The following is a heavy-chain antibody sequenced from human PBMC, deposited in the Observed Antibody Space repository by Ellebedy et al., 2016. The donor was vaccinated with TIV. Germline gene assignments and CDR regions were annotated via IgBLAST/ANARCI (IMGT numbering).Heavy chain of an antibody. CDR3: EAFGATDY. CDR1: GFAFSSYW. D-gene: IGHD3-10*01. CDR2: IYSSGGT. V-gene: IGHV3-66*01. J-gene: IGHJ4*02. Sequence: GGSLRLSCAASGFAFSSYWMSWVRQAPGRGLEWVSTIYSSGGTYYADSVKGRFTISRDNAKNSLYLQMNSLRDEDTAVYYCEAFGATDYWGQGTLVTVSS.